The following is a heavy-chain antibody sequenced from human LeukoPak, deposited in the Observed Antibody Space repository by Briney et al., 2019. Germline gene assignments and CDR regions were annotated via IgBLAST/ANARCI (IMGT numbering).Heavy chain of an antibody. J-gene: IGHJ4*02. CDR3: AKATMVRGVISLFDF. CDR2: IVGGGTST. CDR1: GFTFSSCA. D-gene: IGHD3-10*01. Sequence: GGSLRLSCAASGFTFSSCAMSWVRQAPGKGLEWVSAIVGGGTSTYYADSAKGRFTNSRDNSRNTLYLQMNSLRAEDTAVYYCAKATMVRGVISLFDFWGQGTLVTVSS. V-gene: IGHV3-23*01.